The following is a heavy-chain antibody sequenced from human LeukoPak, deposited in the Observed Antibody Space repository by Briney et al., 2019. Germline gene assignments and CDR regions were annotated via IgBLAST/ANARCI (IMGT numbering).Heavy chain of an antibody. CDR3: AREQRYCSSTSCPYYFDY. CDR2: IGTAGDT. V-gene: IGHV3-13*01. Sequence: GGSLRLSCAASGFTSSSYDMHWVRQATGKGLEWVSAIGTAGDTYYPGSVKGRFTISRDNAKNSLYLQMNSLRAEDTAVYYCAREQRYCSSTSCPYYFDYWGQGTLVTVSS. J-gene: IGHJ4*02. D-gene: IGHD2-2*01. CDR1: GFTSSSYD.